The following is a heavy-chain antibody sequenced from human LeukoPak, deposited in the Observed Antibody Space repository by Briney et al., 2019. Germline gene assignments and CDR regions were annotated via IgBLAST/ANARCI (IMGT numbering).Heavy chain of an antibody. CDR2: IYTSGGT. CDR3: ARDSLFSTGYGGVFDY. V-gene: IGHV4-61*09. D-gene: IGHD4/OR15-4a*01. CDR1: GGSISSGSYY. J-gene: IGHJ4*02. Sequence: PSQTLSLTCTVSGGSISSGSYYWSWIRQPAGKGLEWIGHIYTSGGTNYNPSLKSRVTISVDTSKNQFSLKLSSVTAADTAVYYCARDSLFSTGYGGVFDYWGQGTLVTVSS.